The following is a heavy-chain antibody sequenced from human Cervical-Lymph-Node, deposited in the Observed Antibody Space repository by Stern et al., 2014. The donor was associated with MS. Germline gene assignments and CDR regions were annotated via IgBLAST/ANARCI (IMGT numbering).Heavy chain of an antibody. J-gene: IGHJ4*02. D-gene: IGHD2-21*01. V-gene: IGHV3-74*01. CDR2: INSDGSSM. Sequence: EVQLVESGGGLVQPGGSLRLSCAASGFTFSSYWMHWVRQAPGKGLVWVSRINSDGSSMNYADSVKGRFTISRDNARNTVYLQMNSLRADDTALYFCARDLRIADFWGQGTLVTVSS. CDR1: GFTFSSYW. CDR3: ARDLRIADF.